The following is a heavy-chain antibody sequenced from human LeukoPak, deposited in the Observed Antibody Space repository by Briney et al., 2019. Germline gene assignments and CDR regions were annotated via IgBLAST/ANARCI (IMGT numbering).Heavy chain of an antibody. CDR2: IKQDGSEK. V-gene: IGHV3-7*03. CDR1: GFTFSSYW. J-gene: IGHJ4*02. D-gene: IGHD2-2*01. CDR3: ARDFICSSTSCNGY. Sequence: GGSLRLSCAASGFTFSSYWMSWVRQAPGKGLECVANIKQDGSEKYYVDSVKGRFTISRDNAKNSLYLQMNSLRAEDTAVYYCARDFICSSTSCNGYWGQGTLVTVSS.